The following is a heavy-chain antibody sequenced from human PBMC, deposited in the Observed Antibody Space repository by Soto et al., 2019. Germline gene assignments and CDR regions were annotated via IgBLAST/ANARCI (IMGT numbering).Heavy chain of an antibody. Sequence: SVKVSCKASGGTFSSYAISWVRQAPGQGLEWMGGIIPIFGTANYAQKFQGRVTITADESTSTAYMELSSLRSEDTAVYYCAREYCSGGSCFFDYWGQGTLVTVSS. CDR1: GGTFSSYA. CDR2: IIPIFGTA. D-gene: IGHD2-15*01. V-gene: IGHV1-69*13. CDR3: AREYCSGGSCFFDY. J-gene: IGHJ4*02.